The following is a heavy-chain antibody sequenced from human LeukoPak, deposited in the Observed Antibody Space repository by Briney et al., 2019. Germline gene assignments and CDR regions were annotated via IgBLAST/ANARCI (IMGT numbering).Heavy chain of an antibody. CDR2: IYYSGIT. V-gene: IGHV4-59*01. D-gene: IGHD3-22*01. J-gene: IGHJ4*02. CDR1: GGSISSYY. Sequence: PSETLSLTCTVSGGSISSYYWSWLRQPPGKGLEWMGFIYYSGITDYNPSLKSRVTMSVDTSKNQFSLKLSSVTAADTAVYYCARVRALSYYDSSGDLYYFQYWGQGTLVTVSS. CDR3: ARVRALSYYDSSGDLYYFQY.